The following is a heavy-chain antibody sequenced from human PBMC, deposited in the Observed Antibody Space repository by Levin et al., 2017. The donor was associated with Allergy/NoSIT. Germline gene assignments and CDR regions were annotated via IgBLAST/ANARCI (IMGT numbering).Heavy chain of an antibody. J-gene: IGHJ4*02. V-gene: IGHV3-15*01. Sequence: GGSLRLSCAASGFTFSNAWMSWVRQAPGKGLEWVGRIKSKTDGGTIEYAAPVKGRFTISRDDSKNTLSLQMNSLKTEDTAVYYCTTYSSSCYYFDSWGQGTLVTVSS. CDR3: TTYSSSCYYFDS. D-gene: IGHD6-13*01. CDR2: IKSKTDGGTI. CDR1: GFTFSNAW.